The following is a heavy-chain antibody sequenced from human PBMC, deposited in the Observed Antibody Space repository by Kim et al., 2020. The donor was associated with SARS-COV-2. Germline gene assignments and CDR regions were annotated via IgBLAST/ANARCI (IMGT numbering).Heavy chain of an antibody. J-gene: IGHJ5*01. CDR1: GGSISSSSYY. CDR3: ARTAYCTSATCYRGWVDS. CDR2: IYYTGST. Sequence: SETLSLTCIVSGGSISSSSYYWAWLRQPPGKGLEWIASIYYTGSTYYNPTLQTRVAISVDTSQNQFSLKLSSVIAADTAVYYCARTAYCTSATCYRGWVDSWGQGSLVTVSS. D-gene: IGHD2-2*02. V-gene: IGHV4-39*01.